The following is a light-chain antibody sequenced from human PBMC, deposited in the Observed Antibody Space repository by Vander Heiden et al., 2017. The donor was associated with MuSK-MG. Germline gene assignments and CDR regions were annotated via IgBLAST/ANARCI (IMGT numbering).Light chain of an antibody. J-gene: IGLJ3*02. CDR3: AAWDDSLNGLWV. V-gene: IGLV1-44*01. CDR2: SNN. CDR1: SSTIGSNT. Sequence: QSVLTQPPSASGTPGQRVTISCSGSSSTIGSNTVTWYQQLPGTAPKLLIYSNNQRPSGVPDRFSGSKSGTSASLAISGLQSEDEADYYCAAWDDSLNGLWVFGGGTKLTVL.